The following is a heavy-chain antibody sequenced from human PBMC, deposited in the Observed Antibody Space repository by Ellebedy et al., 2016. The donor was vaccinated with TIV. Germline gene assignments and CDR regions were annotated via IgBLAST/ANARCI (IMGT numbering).Heavy chain of an antibody. CDR3: ARDPFFGALDY. Sequence: GESLKISCAASGFSFSSYWMHWVRQTPGKGLVWLSRINGDGSSTRYADSVRGRLTISRDNAKNFLYLQMSSLRADDTAVYFCARDPFFGALDYWGRGTLVTVSS. CDR2: INGDGSST. CDR1: GFSFSSYW. J-gene: IGHJ4*02. D-gene: IGHD3-16*01. V-gene: IGHV3-74*01.